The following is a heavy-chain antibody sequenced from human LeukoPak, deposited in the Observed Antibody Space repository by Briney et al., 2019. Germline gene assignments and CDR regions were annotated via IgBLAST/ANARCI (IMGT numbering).Heavy chain of an antibody. CDR2: TYYRSKWYN. D-gene: IGHD3-10*01. J-gene: IGHJ4*02. CDR1: GDSVSSNSAA. CDR3: AGGVLYGSGSFVNY. V-gene: IGHV6-1*01. Sequence: SQTLSLTCAISGDSVSSNSAAWNWIRQSPSRGLEWLGRTYYRSKWYNDYAVSVKSRITINPDTSKNQFSLQLNSVTPADTAVYYCAGGVLYGSGSFVNYWGQGTLVTVSS.